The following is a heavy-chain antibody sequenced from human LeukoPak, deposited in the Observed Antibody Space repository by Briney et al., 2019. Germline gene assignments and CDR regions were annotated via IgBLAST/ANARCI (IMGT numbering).Heavy chain of an antibody. J-gene: IGHJ4*02. CDR1: GFTFSSYA. CDR2: ISGSGGST. D-gene: IGHD3-16*01. V-gene: IGHV3-23*01. Sequence: GGSLRLSCAASGFTFSSYAMSWVRQAPGKGLEWVSAISGSGGSTYYADSVKGRFTISRDNSRDTLYLQMNSLRAQDTAVYYCAKGYYDYVWGSYYFDYWGQGTLVTVSS. CDR3: AKGYYDYVWGSYYFDY.